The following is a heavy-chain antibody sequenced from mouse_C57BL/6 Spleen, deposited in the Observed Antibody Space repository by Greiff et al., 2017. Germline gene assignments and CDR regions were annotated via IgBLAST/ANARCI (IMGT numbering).Heavy chain of an antibody. CDR1: GYTFTSYW. Sequence: QVQLKQPGAELVKPGASVKLSCKASGYTFTSYWMHWVKQRPGRGLEWIGRIDPTGGCTKYNQKFKSKATLTVDKPSSTAYMQLSSLTSEDSSVYYCARDYDYDDYYAMDYWGQGTSVTVSS. CDR2: IDPTGGCT. D-gene: IGHD2-4*01. J-gene: IGHJ4*01. CDR3: ARDYDYDDYYAMDY. V-gene: IGHV1-72*01.